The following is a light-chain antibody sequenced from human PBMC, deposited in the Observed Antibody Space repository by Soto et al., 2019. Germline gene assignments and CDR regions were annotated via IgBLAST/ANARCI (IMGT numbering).Light chain of an antibody. Sequence: EIVLTQSPGTLSLSPGERATLSCRASQSVSRSYLAWYQQKPGQAPRLLIYGASSRATGIPDRFSGSGSGTDFPLTISRLEPEDCAVYYCPQYGSSPYTFGQGTKLEIK. CDR2: GAS. CDR1: QSVSRSY. V-gene: IGKV3-20*01. J-gene: IGKJ2*01. CDR3: PQYGSSPYT.